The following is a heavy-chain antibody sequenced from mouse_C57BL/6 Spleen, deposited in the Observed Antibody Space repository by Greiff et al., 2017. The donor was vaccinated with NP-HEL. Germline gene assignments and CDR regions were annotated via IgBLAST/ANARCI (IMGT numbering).Heavy chain of an antibody. D-gene: IGHD2-4*01. J-gene: IGHJ4*01. V-gene: IGHV3-1*01. CDR2: ISYSGST. CDR1: GYSITSGYD. Sequence: EVQLQQSGPGMVKPSQSLSLTCTVTGYSITSGYDWHWIRHFPGNKLEWMGYISYSGSTNYNPSLKSRISITHDTSKNHFFLKLNSVTTEDTATYYCARGYDYYYAMDYWGQGTSVTVSS. CDR3: ARGYDYYYAMDY.